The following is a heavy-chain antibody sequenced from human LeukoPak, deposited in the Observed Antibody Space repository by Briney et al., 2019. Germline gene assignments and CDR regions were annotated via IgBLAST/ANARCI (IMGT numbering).Heavy chain of an antibody. Sequence: GGSLRLSCAASGFTFSSSAMYWVRQAPGKGLEWVTVISYDGSSKDYADSVKGRFTISRDNSKNTLYVQMNSLRPEDTAVYYCATDATGAFDIWGQGTLVTVSS. CDR2: ISYDGSSK. CDR3: ATDATGAFDI. CDR1: GFTFSSSA. V-gene: IGHV3-30-3*01. D-gene: IGHD2-15*01. J-gene: IGHJ3*02.